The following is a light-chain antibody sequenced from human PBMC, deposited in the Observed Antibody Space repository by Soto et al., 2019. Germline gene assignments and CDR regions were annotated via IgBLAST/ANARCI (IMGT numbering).Light chain of an antibody. Sequence: DIQMTQSPSSLSASVGDRVSITCRASQRIAFYLNWYQHNLGQAPKLLIHSALTLESGVPSRFTGSGSETDFNLTISSLQPEDFATYYCQQSVSTPYTFGQGTSLEIK. J-gene: IGKJ2*01. V-gene: IGKV1-39*01. CDR2: SAL. CDR3: QQSVSTPYT. CDR1: QRIAFY.